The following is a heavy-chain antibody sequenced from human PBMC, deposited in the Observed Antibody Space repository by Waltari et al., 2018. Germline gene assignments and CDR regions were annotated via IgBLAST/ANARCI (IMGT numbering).Heavy chain of an antibody. D-gene: IGHD5-12*01. J-gene: IGHJ6*03. CDR3: ATRRRNGYNPHSYYMDV. CDR2: FNPIFGRT. V-gene: IGHV1-69*01. Sequence: QVQLVQSGAEVKKPGSSVKVSCKTSGGSFSDYVISWVRKAPGQGLEWMGGFNPIFGRTNYAQKFQGRVTITADESTSTSYMDLSTLRSEDTAVYYWATRRRNGYNPHSYYMDVWGTGTTVTVSS. CDR1: GGSFSDYV.